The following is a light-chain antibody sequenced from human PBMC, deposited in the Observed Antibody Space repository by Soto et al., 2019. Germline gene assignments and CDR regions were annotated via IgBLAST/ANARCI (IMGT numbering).Light chain of an antibody. V-gene: IGKV1-33*01. CDR3: QQPGSLPLT. J-gene: IGKJ4*01. Sequence: DIQMTQSPSSLSASVGDRVTVTCRASQDIGTYLAWYQRKLGKAPKLLIYDASSLETGVPSRFSGSGSGTDFTFTTSGLQPEDFATYYCQQPGSLPLTFGGGTKVEIK. CDR1: QDIGTY. CDR2: DAS.